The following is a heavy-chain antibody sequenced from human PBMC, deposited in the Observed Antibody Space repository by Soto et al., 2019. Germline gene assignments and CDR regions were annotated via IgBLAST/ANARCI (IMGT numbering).Heavy chain of an antibody. J-gene: IGHJ6*03. CDR1: GYTFTSYD. D-gene: IGHD2-2*01. CDR2: MNPNSGNT. Sequence: ASVKVSCKASGYTFTSYDINWVRQATGQGLEWMGWMNPNSGNTGYAQKFQGRVTMTRNTSIGTAYMELSSLGSEDTAVYYCASNQLLGGYYYMDVWGKGTTVTVSS. V-gene: IGHV1-8*01. CDR3: ASNQLLGGYYYMDV.